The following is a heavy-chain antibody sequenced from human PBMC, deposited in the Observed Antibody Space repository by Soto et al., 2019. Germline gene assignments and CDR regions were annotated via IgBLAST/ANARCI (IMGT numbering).Heavy chain of an antibody. J-gene: IGHJ4*02. D-gene: IGHD6-13*01. Sequence: QVQLVQSGAEVKKPGASVKVSCRASGYTFTNYYIHWVRQAPGQGLEWLAIINPTSGSTNYAQEFQGRVSLTMDTSTSTGYIELSGLRAEDTAMFYCARDLAAADQWGQGTLVTVSS. V-gene: IGHV1-46*01. CDR1: GYTFTNYY. CDR2: INPTSGST. CDR3: ARDLAAADQ.